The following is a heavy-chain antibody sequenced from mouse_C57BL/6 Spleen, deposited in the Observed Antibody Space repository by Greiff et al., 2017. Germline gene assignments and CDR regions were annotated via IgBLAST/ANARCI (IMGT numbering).Heavy chain of an antibody. J-gene: IGHJ3*01. CDR1: GFNIKDYY. CDR2: IDPEDGET. V-gene: IGHV14-2*01. Sequence: EVQLQQSGAELVKPGASVKLSCTASGFNIKDYYMHWVKQRTEQGLEWIGRIDPEDGETKYAPKFKGKATITADQSSNTAYLQLSSLTSEDTAVYYCAREYYCSSPGGWLAYWGQGTLVTVSA. D-gene: IGHD1-1*01. CDR3: AREYYCSSPGGWLAY.